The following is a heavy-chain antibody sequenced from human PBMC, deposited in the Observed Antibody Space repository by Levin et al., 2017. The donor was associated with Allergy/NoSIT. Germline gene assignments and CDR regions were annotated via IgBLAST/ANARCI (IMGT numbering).Heavy chain of an antibody. CDR1: GGSFSGYY. J-gene: IGHJ2*01. CDR3: ARHDSGRYYRYWYFDL. CDR2: INHSGST. D-gene: IGHD1-26*01. V-gene: IGHV4-34*01. Sequence: SETLSLTCAVYGGSFSGYYCSWIRQPPGKGLEWIGEINHSGSTNYNPSLKSRLAISVDTSKNQFSLKLSSVTAADTAVYYCARHDSGRYYRYWYFDLWGRGTLVTVSS.